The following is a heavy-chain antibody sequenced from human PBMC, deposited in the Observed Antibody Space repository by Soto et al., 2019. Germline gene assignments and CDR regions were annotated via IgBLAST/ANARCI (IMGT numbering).Heavy chain of an antibody. V-gene: IGHV1-69*13. CDR1: GYTFTSYG. J-gene: IGHJ6*02. Sequence: GASVKVSCKASGYTFTSYGISWVRQAPGQGLEWMGWIIPYIGTTNYAQKFQGRVTITADESTSTAYMELSSLRSEDTAVYYCASKVVNCTNGVCYFIYYYYGMDVWGQGTTVTVSS. CDR3: ASKVVNCTNGVCYFIYYYYGMDV. CDR2: IIPYIGTT. D-gene: IGHD2-8*01.